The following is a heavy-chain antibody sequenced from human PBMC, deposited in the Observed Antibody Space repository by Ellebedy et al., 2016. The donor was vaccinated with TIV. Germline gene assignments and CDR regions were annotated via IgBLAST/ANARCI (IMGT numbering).Heavy chain of an antibody. J-gene: IGHJ4*02. D-gene: IGHD2-15*01. V-gene: IGHV3-23*01. CDR2: LSGSGIAT. CDR1: GFTFSDYF. Sequence: PGGSLRLSCAASGFTFSDYFMSRVRQAPGKGLEWVSGLSGSGIATYYAGSVKGRFTISRDNSKKTLYMQMNSLRDNDTAIYYCAKMSWWGGFDYWGQGTLVTVSS. CDR3: AKMSWWGGFDY.